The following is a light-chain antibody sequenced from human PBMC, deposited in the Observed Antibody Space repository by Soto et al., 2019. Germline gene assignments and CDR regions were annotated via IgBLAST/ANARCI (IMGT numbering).Light chain of an antibody. Sequence: QYALTQPPSASGSPGQSVTISCTGTSSDVGGYKYVSWYQQHPGKAPKLMIYEVSRRPSGVPDRFSGSKSGNTASLTVSGLQADDEDDYYCSSYAASNNVIFGGGTQLTVL. CDR1: SSDVGGYKY. CDR3: SSYAASNNVI. CDR2: EVS. J-gene: IGLJ2*01. V-gene: IGLV2-8*01.